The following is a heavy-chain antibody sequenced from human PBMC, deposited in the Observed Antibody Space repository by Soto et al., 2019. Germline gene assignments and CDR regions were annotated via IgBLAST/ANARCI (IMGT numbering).Heavy chain of an antibody. J-gene: IGHJ4*02. Sequence: PAETLSLTCTVSGGSISSYYWSWIRQPAGKGLEWIGRIYTSGSTNYNPSLKSRVTMSVDTSKNQFSLKLSSGTAADAAVYYCARGTYYYDSSGYYHTYYFDYWGQGTLVTVSS. D-gene: IGHD3-22*01. CDR2: IYTSGST. CDR3: ARGTYYYDSSGYYHTYYFDY. V-gene: IGHV4-4*07. CDR1: GGSISSYY.